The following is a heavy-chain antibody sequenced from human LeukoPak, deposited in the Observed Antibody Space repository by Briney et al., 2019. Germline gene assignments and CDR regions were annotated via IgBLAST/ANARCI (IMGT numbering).Heavy chain of an antibody. V-gene: IGHV4-61*02. CDR3: ARDPDYGDYGGSGAFDI. Sequence: SETLSLTCTVSGGSISSGSYYWSWIRQPAGKGLEWIGRIYTSGSTNYNPSLKSRVTISVDTSKNQFSLKLSSVTAADTAVYYCARDPDYGDYGGSGAFDIWGQGTMVTVSS. J-gene: IGHJ3*02. D-gene: IGHD4-17*01. CDR2: IYTSGST. CDR1: GGSISSGSYY.